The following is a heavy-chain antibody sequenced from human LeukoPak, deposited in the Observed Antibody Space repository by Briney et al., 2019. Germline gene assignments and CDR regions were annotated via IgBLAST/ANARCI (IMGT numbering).Heavy chain of an antibody. Sequence: PGGSLRLSCAASGFTFTSYAMTWFRQAPGQGLEWVGCIRSKSYGGAIEYAASVDGRFTISRDDSKSIAYLQMDSLVVIWGHDAFDVWGPGTRVTVSS. CDR3: V. CDR2: IRSKSYGGAI. J-gene: IGHJ3*01. V-gene: IGHV3-49*03. D-gene: IGHD2-21*01. CDR1: GFTFTSYA.